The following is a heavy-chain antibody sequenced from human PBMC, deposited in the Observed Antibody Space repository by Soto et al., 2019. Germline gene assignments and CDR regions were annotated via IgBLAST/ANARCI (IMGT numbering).Heavy chain of an antibody. CDR2: INAGNGNT. CDR1: GYTFTSYA. J-gene: IGHJ6*02. V-gene: IGHV1-3*01. CDR3: ARDRPPATYYDFWSGYYEYGMDV. Sequence: ASVKVSCKASGYTFTSYAMHWVRQAPGQRLEWMGWINAGNGNTKYSQKFQGRVTITRDTSASTAYMELSSLRSEDTAVYYCARDRPPATYYDFWSGYYEYGMDVWGQGTTVTVSS. D-gene: IGHD3-3*01.